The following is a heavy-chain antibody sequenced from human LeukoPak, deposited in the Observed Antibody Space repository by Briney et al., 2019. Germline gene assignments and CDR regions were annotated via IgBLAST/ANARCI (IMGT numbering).Heavy chain of an antibody. CDR1: GFTFSSYS. D-gene: IGHD6-13*01. CDR2: IWYDGSNK. V-gene: IGHV3-33*08. Sequence: GGSLRLSCAASGFTFSSYSMHWVRQAPGKGLEWVAVIWYDGSNKYCADSVKGRFTISRDNSKNTLYLQMNSLRAEDTAVYYCAREGGSSLGLNWFDPWGQGTLVTVSS. J-gene: IGHJ5*02. CDR3: AREGGSSLGLNWFDP.